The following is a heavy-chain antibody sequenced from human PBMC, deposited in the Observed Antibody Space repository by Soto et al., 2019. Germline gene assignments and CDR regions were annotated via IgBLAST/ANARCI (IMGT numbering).Heavy chain of an antibody. Sequence: SETLSLTCTFSGASIGRGGYYWTWIRQHPGKALEWMGHIHFSGETNYNPSLMGRLTMSIDTSTNQFSLNLAAVTAADTAMYYCARDQGGDLDYWGQGTLVTVSS. CDR3: ARDQGGDLDY. V-gene: IGHV4-31*03. CDR1: GASIGRGGYY. D-gene: IGHD2-21*01. CDR2: IHFSGET. J-gene: IGHJ4*02.